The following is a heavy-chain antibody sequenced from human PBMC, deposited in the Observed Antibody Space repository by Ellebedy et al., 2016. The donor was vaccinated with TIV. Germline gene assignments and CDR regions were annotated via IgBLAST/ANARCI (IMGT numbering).Heavy chain of an antibody. D-gene: IGHD3-10*01. CDR2: FDPEDGET. CDR1: GFTLSELS. Sequence: ASVKVSXXVSGFTLSELSIHWVRQAPGKGLEWMGGFDPEDGETMYTQKFQGRVTMTEDTSTDTAYMELSSLRSGDTAVYYCATDGSGSYDTQVGMDVWGQGTTVTVSS. J-gene: IGHJ6*02. CDR3: ATDGSGSYDTQVGMDV. V-gene: IGHV1-24*01.